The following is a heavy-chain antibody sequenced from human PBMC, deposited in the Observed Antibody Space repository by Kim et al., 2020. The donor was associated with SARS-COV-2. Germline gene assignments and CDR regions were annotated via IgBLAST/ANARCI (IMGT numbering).Heavy chain of an antibody. CDR1: GFTFSSYG. Sequence: GGSLRLSCAASGFTFSSYGMHWVRQAPGKGLEWVAVISYDGSNKYYADSVKGRFTISRENSKNTLYLQMNSLRAENTAVYYCAKGRRYYYDSSGYYPNYYFYCGMDVWGKGPTVTVSS. J-gene: IGHJ6*04. CDR3: AKGRRYYYDSSGYYPNYYFYCGMDV. CDR2: ISYDGSNK. V-gene: IGHV3-30*18. D-gene: IGHD3-22*01.